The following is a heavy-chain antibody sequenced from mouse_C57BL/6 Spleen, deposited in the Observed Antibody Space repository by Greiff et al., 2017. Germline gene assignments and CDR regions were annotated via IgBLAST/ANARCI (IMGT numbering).Heavy chain of an antibody. CDR1: GYSITSGYY. Sequence: DVQLQESGPGLVKPSQSLSLTCSVTGYSITSGYYWNWIRQFPGNKLEWMGYISYDGSNNYNPSLKNRISITRDTSKNQFFLKLNSVTTEDTATYYCARGGYDYNFDYWGQGTTLTVSS. V-gene: IGHV3-6*01. D-gene: IGHD2-4*01. CDR2: ISYDGSN. J-gene: IGHJ2*01. CDR3: ARGGYDYNFDY.